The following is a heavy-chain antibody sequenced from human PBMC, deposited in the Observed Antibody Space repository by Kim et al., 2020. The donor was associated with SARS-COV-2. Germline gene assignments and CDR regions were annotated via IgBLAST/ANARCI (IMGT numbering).Heavy chain of an antibody. V-gene: IGHV4-34*01. Sequence: SETLSLTCAVYGGSFSGYYWSWIRQPPGKGLEWIGEINHSGSTNYNPSLKSRVTISVDTSKNQFSLKLSSVTAADTAVYYCAGVRCSSTSCYVRGWRLWFDPWGQGTLVTVSS. CDR3: AGVRCSSTSCYVRGWRLWFDP. D-gene: IGHD2-2*01. CDR2: INHSGST. J-gene: IGHJ5*02. CDR1: GGSFSGYY.